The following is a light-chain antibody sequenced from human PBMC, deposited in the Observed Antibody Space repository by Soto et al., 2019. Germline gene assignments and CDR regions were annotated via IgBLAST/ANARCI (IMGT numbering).Light chain of an antibody. CDR1: SSDVGGYNY. CDR3: NSYAGSNNWV. Sequence: QSALTQPRSVSGSPGQSVTISCTGTSSDVGGYNYVSWYQQHPGKAPKLMIYEVSKRPSGVPDRFSGSKSGNTAALTVSGLQAEDEADYYCNSYAGSNNWVFGGGTKVTVL. V-gene: IGLV2-8*01. CDR2: EVS. J-gene: IGLJ3*02.